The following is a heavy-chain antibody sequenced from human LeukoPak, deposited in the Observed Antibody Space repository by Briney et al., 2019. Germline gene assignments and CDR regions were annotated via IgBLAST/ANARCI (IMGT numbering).Heavy chain of an antibody. Sequence: GSLRLSCAASGFTFSSYWMSWVRQAPGKGLEWVANIKQDGSEKYYVDSVKGRFTISRDNAKNSLYLQMNSLRAEDTAVYYCARVAVRGSYYFDYWGQGTLVTVSS. CDR3: ARVAVRGSYYFDY. J-gene: IGHJ4*02. V-gene: IGHV3-7*01. D-gene: IGHD1-26*01. CDR1: GFTFSSYW. CDR2: IKQDGSEK.